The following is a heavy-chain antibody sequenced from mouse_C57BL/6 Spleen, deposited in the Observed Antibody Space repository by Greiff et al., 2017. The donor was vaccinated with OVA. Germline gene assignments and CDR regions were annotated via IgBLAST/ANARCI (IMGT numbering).Heavy chain of an antibody. V-gene: IGHV5-4*03. Sequence: EVKLVESGGGLVKPGGSLKLSCAASGFTFSSYAMSWVRQTPEKRLEWVATISDGGSYTYYPDNVKGRFTISRDNAKNNLYLQMSHLKSEDTAMYYCARGDYDWVDYWGQGTTLTVSS. CDR3: ARGDYDWVDY. J-gene: IGHJ2*01. D-gene: IGHD2-4*01. CDR2: ISDGGSYT. CDR1: GFTFSSYA.